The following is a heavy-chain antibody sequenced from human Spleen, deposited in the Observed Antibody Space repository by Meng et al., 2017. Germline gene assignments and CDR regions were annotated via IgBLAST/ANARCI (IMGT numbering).Heavy chain of an antibody. CDR1: GFTFSSYA. Sequence: GGSLRLSCAASGFTFSSYAMHWVRQAPGKGLEWVAVISYDGSNKYYADPVKGRFTISRDNAKNSLYLQMNSLRGEDTAVYYCTRSQGYFDYWSQGTLVTVSS. V-gene: IGHV3-30*07. CDR3: TRSQGYFDY. J-gene: IGHJ4*02. CDR2: ISYDGSNK.